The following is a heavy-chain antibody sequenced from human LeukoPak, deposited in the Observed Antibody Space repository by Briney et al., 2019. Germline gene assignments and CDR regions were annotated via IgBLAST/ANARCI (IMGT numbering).Heavy chain of an antibody. J-gene: IGHJ4*02. CDR1: GFSLSNYG. CDR3: ARALSYNHEGLDY. Sequence: GGSLRLSCAASGFSLSNYGMHWVRQAPGKGLQWVAAIWYDGSNQLYADPVEGRFTISRDNARDTLYLQMNSLSPEDTAVYYCARALSYNHEGLDYWGQGTLVTVSS. D-gene: IGHD5-18*01. CDR2: IWYDGSNQ. V-gene: IGHV3-33*01.